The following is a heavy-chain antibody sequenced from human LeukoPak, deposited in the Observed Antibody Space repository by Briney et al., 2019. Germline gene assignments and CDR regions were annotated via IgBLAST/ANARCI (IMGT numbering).Heavy chain of an antibody. CDR2: ISAYNGNT. D-gene: IGHD6-19*01. Sequence: ASVKVSCTASGYTFGNYGMHWVRQAPGQGLEWMGWISAYNGNTNYAQKLQGRVTMTTDTSTSTAYMELRSLRSDDTAVYYCARGSGLDFDYWGQGALVTVSS. J-gene: IGHJ4*02. CDR1: GYTFGNYG. V-gene: IGHV1-18*01. CDR3: ARGSGLDFDY.